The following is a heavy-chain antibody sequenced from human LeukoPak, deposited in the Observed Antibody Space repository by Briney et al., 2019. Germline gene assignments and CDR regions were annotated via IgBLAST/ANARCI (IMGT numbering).Heavy chain of an antibody. CDR1: GYTLSSYG. Sequence: GGSLRLSFAASGYTLSSYGMHWVPQAPAKGLEWVPDISYDGSNKYYADSVKGRFTSSRDNSKNTLYLQMNSLRAEDTAVYYCARGYRVGRDGYNYYFDYWGQGTLVTVSS. CDR2: ISYDGSNK. D-gene: IGHD5-24*01. J-gene: IGHJ4*02. V-gene: IGHV3-30*03. CDR3: ARGYRVGRDGYNYYFDY.